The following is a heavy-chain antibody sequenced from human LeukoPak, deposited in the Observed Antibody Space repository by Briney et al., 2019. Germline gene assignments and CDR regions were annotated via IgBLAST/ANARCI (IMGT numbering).Heavy chain of an antibody. J-gene: IGHJ4*02. CDR3: AREPNYSGSYLPDY. V-gene: IGHV4-4*07. CDR1: GGSISSYY. D-gene: IGHD1-26*01. Sequence: PSETLSLTCTVSGGSISSYYWSWIRQPAGKGVEWIGRIYSSGSTNYNPSLKSRVIMSVDTSKNQFSLKLTSVTAADTAVYYCAREPNYSGSYLPDYWGQGTLVTVSS. CDR2: IYSSGST.